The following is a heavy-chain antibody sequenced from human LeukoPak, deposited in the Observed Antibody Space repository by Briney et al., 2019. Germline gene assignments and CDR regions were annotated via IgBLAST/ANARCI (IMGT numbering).Heavy chain of an antibody. J-gene: IGHJ4*02. CDR3: AVHLPGDYLDR. CDR1: GYAFNIYD. V-gene: IGHV1-8*01. CDR2: MNPDSGNT. Sequence: ASVKVPCKASGYAFNIYDINWVRQATGHGLEWMGWMNPDSGNTGFAQKFQGRVTMTRNTSITTAYMELSSLRFEDTAVYYCAVHLPGDYLDRWGQGTLVTVSS.